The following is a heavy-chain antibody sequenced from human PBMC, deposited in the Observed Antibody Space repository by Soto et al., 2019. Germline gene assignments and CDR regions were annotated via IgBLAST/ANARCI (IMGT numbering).Heavy chain of an antibody. D-gene: IGHD2-15*01. J-gene: IGHJ4*02. Sequence: PSETLSLTCTVSGGSISSYYWSWIRQPPGKGLEWIGYIYYSGSTNYNPSLKSRVTISVDTSKNQFSLKLSSVTAADTAVYYCAREGYCSGGSCRYFDYWGQGTLVTVSS. CDR1: GGSISSYY. CDR3: AREGYCSGGSCRYFDY. CDR2: IYYSGST. V-gene: IGHV4-59*01.